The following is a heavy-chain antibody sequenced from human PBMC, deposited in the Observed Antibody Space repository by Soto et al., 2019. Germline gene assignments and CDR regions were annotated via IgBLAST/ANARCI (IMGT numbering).Heavy chain of an antibody. V-gene: IGHV1-18*01. Sequence: GASVKVSCKASGYTFTSYGISWVRQAPGQGLEWMGWISAYNGNTNYAQKLQGRVTMTTDTSTSTAYMELRSLRSDDTAVYYCAREKLRQIYDFWSGYDYYYGMDVWGQGTTVTV. CDR3: AREKLRQIYDFWSGYDYYYGMDV. CDR2: ISAYNGNT. J-gene: IGHJ6*02. CDR1: GYTFTSYG. D-gene: IGHD3-3*01.